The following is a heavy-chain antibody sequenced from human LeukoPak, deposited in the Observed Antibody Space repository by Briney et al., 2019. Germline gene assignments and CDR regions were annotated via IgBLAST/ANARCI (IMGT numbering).Heavy chain of an antibody. CDR2: ISSSSTNI. Sequence: PGGSLRLSCAASGFTFSTYSMNWVRQAPGKGLEWVSSISSSSTNIYYADSVKGRFTISRDNAKNSLYLQMNSLKTEDTAVYYCNTLRSYYESSGYDYWGQGTLVTVSS. V-gene: IGHV3-21*03. J-gene: IGHJ4*02. CDR1: GFTFSTYS. D-gene: IGHD3-22*01. CDR3: NTLRSYYESSGYDY.